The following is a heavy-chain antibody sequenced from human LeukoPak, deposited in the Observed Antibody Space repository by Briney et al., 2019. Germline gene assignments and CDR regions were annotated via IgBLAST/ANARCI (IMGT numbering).Heavy chain of an antibody. D-gene: IGHD6-19*01. V-gene: IGHV3-53*01. Sequence: GGSLRLSCAASGFTVSSNYMSWVRQAPGKGLEWVSVIYSGGSTYYADSVKGRFTISRDNSKNTLYLQMNSLRAEDTAVYYCAREGYSSGAGNWFDPWGQGTLVTVSS. J-gene: IGHJ5*02. CDR1: GFTVSSNY. CDR2: IYSGGST. CDR3: AREGYSSGAGNWFDP.